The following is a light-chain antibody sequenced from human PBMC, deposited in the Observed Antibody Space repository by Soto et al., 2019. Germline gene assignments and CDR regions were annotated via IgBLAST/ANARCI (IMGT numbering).Light chain of an antibody. V-gene: IGKV3-20*01. CDR3: QQDGNSPPKT. CDR1: QTISNNF. J-gene: IGKJ1*01. CDR2: GAS. Sequence: VLTQSPGTLSLSLGERATLSCRASQTISNNFLAWYQQRPGQAPRLLIYGASTRAPGIPDRFSGSGSGTDFTLTISRLEPEDVAVYYCQQDGNSPPKTFGQGTKVEIK.